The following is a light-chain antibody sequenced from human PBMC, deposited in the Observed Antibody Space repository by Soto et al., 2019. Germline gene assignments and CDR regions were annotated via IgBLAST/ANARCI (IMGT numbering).Light chain of an antibody. CDR2: GAS. J-gene: IGKJ2*01. Sequence: ETVLTQSPGTLSLSPGERATLSCRASQSVINSYLAWYQQKPGQAPRLLIYGASTGATGIPDRFSGSGSGTDFTLTISRLEPEDFAVYYCQQYGSSVYTFGQGTKLEIK. V-gene: IGKV3-20*01. CDR3: QQYGSSVYT. CDR1: QSVINSY.